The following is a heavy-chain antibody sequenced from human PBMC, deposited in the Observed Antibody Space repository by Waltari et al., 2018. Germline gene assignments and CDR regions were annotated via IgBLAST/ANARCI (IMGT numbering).Heavy chain of an antibody. CDR1: GGPISSYY. CDR3: ATHVDNPHSYYYYYMDV. CDR2: IYYSGST. Sequence: QVQLQESGPGLVKPSETLSLTRTVSGGPISSYYWSWIRPPPGKGLEWIWYIYYSGSTNYNPSLKSRVTISVDTSKNQFSLKLSSVTAADTAVYYCATHVDNPHSYYYYYMDVWGKGTTVTVSS. V-gene: IGHV4-59*01. J-gene: IGHJ6*03. D-gene: IGHD3-9*01.